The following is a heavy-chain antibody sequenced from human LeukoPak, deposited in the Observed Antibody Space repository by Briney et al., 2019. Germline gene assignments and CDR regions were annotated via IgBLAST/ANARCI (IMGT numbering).Heavy chain of an antibody. J-gene: IGHJ4*02. Sequence: PSETLSLTCTVSGGSISSSSYYWGWIRQPPGKGLEWIGSIYYSGSTYYNPSLKSRVTISVDTSKNQFSLKLSSVTAADTAVYYCARRGLRMMSWAREYYFDYWGQGTLVTVSS. V-gene: IGHV4-39*07. D-gene: IGHD5-24*01. CDR1: GGSISSSSYY. CDR3: ARRGLRMMSWAREYYFDY. CDR2: IYYSGST.